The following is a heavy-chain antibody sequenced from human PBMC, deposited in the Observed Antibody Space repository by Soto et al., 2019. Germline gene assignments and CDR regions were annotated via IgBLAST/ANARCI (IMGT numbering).Heavy chain of an antibody. V-gene: IGHV3-23*01. Sequence: GGSLRLSCAASGFTFSSYAMSWVRQAPGKGLEWVSAISGSGGSTYYADSVKGRFTISRDNSKNTLYLQMNSLRAEDTAVYYCAMHFEYSSSSVGGYYYYGMDVWGQGTTVTVSS. CDR1: GFTFSSYA. CDR3: AMHFEYSSSSVGGYYYYGMDV. D-gene: IGHD6-6*01. CDR2: ISGSGGST. J-gene: IGHJ6*02.